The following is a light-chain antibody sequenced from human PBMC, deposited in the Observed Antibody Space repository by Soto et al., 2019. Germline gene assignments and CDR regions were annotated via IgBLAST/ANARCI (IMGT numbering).Light chain of an antibody. Sequence: SYELTQPPSVSVAPGQTARITCGGNNIGSKSVHWYQQKPGQAPVLVVYDDSDQPSGIPERFSGSNSGNTATLTISRVEAGDEADYYCQVWDSSSDHPYVFGTGTKV. CDR1: NIGSKS. CDR3: QVWDSSSDHPYV. V-gene: IGLV3-21*02. J-gene: IGLJ1*01. CDR2: DDS.